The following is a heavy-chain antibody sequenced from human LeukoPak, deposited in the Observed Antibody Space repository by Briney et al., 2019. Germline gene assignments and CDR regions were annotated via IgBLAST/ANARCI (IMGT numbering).Heavy chain of an antibody. J-gene: IGHJ3*02. Sequence: SGGSLRLSCAASGFTVSSNYMSWVRQAPGKVLDWVSVIFSGGGRNYADSVKGRFTISRDNSKNTLYLQMNSLRAEDTAVYYCAGYYDTSGSHAFDIWGQGTMVTVSS. CDR3: AGYYDTSGSHAFDI. V-gene: IGHV3-53*01. D-gene: IGHD3-22*01. CDR2: IFSGGGR. CDR1: GFTVSSNY.